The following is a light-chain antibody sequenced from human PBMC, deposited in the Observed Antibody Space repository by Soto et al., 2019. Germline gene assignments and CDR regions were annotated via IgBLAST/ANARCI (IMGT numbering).Light chain of an antibody. Sequence: QPASVSGSPGQSITISCTGTSSDVGSYNLVSWYQQHPGKAPKLMIYEGSKRPSGVSNRFSGSKSGNTASLTISGLQAEDEADYYCCSYAGSSTFVFGGGTKLTVL. CDR2: EGS. CDR1: SSDVGSYNL. CDR3: CSYAGSSTFV. V-gene: IGLV2-23*03. J-gene: IGLJ2*01.